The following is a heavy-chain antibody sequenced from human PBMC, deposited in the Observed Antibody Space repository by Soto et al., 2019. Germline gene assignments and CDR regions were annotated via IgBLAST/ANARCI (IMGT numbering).Heavy chain of an antibody. D-gene: IGHD4-17*01. CDR2: ISSSGSTI. CDR3: ARDHYGDYAVDY. CDR1: GLTFTSYS. J-gene: IGHJ4*02. V-gene: IGHV3-48*02. Sequence: EVQLVESGGDLVQPGRSLRLSCAASGLTFTSYSMKWVRQAPGKGLEWVSYISSSGSTIYYADSVKGRFTISRDNARNSLFLQMDSLRDEDTAVYYCARDHYGDYAVDYWGQGSLVTVSS.